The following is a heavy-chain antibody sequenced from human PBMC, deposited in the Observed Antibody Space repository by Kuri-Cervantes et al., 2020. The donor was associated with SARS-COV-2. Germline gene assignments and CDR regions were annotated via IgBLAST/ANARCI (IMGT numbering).Heavy chain of an antibody. J-gene: IGHJ5*02. CDR3: ARDRSGWRYGSGSTPFDP. CDR1: GFTFDDYA. D-gene: IGHD3-10*01. V-gene: IGHV3-9*01. CDR2: MSWNSNNI. Sequence: LSLTCAASGFTFDDYAMHWVRQTPGKGLEWVSGMSWNSNNIGYADSVKGRFTISRDNAKNSLYLQMNSLRAEDTALYHCARDRSGWRYGSGSTPFDPWGQGTLVTVSS.